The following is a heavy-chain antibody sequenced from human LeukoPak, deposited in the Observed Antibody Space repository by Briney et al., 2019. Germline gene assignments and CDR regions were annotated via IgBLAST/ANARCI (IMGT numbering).Heavy chain of an antibody. J-gene: IGHJ4*02. CDR3: ASYYYYGSGSSSLFDY. CDR2: ISNSGSTI. Sequence: PGGSLRLSCAASGFTFSSYEMNWVRQAPGKGLEWVSYISNSGSTIYYTDSVKGRFTISRDNSKNTLYLQMNSLRAEDTAVYYCASYYYYGSGSSSLFDYWGQGTLVTVSS. V-gene: IGHV3-48*03. D-gene: IGHD3-10*01. CDR1: GFTFSSYE.